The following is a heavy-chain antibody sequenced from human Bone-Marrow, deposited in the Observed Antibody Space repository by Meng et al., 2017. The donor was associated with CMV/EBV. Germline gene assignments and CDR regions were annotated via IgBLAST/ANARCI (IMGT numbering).Heavy chain of an antibody. CDR2: IYYSGAT. CDR1: GGSVSSGSHY. Sequence: SETLSLTCTVSGGSVSSGSHYWSWIRQPPGKGLEWIGYIYYSGATNYNPSLKGRIAMSVDTSKNQFSLKLSSVTAADTAVYYCARTFDFWSGFSEWFFDLWGRGTLVTVSS. D-gene: IGHD3-3*01. V-gene: IGHV4-61*01. CDR3: ARTFDFWSGFSEWFFDL. J-gene: IGHJ2*01.